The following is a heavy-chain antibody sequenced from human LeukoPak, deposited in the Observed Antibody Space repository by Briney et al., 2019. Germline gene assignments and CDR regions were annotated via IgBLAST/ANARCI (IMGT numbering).Heavy chain of an antibody. CDR2: INPSGGST. V-gene: IGHV1-46*01. D-gene: IGHD6-13*01. Sequence: ASVKVSCKASGYTFTSYYMHWVRQAPGQGLEWMGIINPSGGSTNYAQKFQGRVTMTRDTSTSTVYMELSSLRSEDTAVYYCARIQQLVVVSHQIYYYYYMDVWGKGTTVTVSS. CDR1: GYTFTSYY. CDR3: ARIQQLVVVSHQIYYYYYMDV. J-gene: IGHJ6*03.